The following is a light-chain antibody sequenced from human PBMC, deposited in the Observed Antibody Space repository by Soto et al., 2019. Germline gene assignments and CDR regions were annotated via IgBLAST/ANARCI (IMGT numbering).Light chain of an antibody. Sequence: QSALTQPRSVSGSPGQSVTISCTGTSSDVGSYKYVSWYQHHPGKAPKLMIFDVNKRPSGVPDRFSGSNSGNAASLTISGRQPEDEADYFCCSFVDSDTVLFGGGTKLTVL. CDR3: CSFVDSDTVL. V-gene: IGLV2-11*01. CDR1: SSDVGSYKY. CDR2: DVN. J-gene: IGLJ3*02.